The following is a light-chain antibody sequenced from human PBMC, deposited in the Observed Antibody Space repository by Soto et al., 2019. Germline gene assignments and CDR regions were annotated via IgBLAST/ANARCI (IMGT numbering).Light chain of an antibody. CDR2: DAS. V-gene: IGKV3D-20*02. Sequence: EVVMTQSPATLSVSPGERATLSCRAIQSVSSNLAWYQQKPGQPPRLLIYDASSRPPGIPDRFSGSGSGTDFTLTISRLEPEDFAVYYCQQSATFGPGTKVDI. CDR3: QQSAT. J-gene: IGKJ3*01. CDR1: QSVSSN.